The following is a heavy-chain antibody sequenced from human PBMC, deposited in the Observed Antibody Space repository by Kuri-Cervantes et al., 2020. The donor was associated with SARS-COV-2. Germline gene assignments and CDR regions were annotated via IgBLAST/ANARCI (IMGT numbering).Heavy chain of an antibody. CDR3: YCAPKEGFDS. CDR1: ETTFPNYD. V-gene: IGHV1-8*01. J-gene: IGHJ4*02. CDR2: VKTNSGNT. D-gene: IGHD2-21*01. Sequence: ASVKVSCKTPETTFPNYDINWVRQATGQGLEWMGMVKTNSGNTLYAQFFQGRVTMTRDISTSTVYMELSSLTSEDTAIYYCYCAPKEGFDSWGQGTLVTVSS.